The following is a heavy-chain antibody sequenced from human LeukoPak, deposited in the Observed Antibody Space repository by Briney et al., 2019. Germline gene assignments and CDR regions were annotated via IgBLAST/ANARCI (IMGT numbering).Heavy chain of an antibody. Sequence: ASVKVSCKASGYTFTSYGISWVRQAPGQGLEWMGGIIPIFGTANYAQKFQGRVTITADESTSTAYMELSSLRSEDTAVYYCARTPSYYDFWSGYDWFDPWGQGTLVTVSS. V-gene: IGHV1-69*13. CDR2: IIPIFGTA. CDR1: GYTFTSYG. CDR3: ARTPSYYDFWSGYDWFDP. J-gene: IGHJ5*02. D-gene: IGHD3-3*01.